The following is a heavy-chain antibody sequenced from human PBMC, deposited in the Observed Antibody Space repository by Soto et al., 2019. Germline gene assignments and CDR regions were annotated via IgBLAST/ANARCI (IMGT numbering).Heavy chain of an antibody. CDR2: VYYSGIT. CDR3: ARQPRGPGYGERGLYFDY. CDR1: TGSTKTRSYY. J-gene: IGHJ4*02. Sequence: PSEAIALTSTVATGSTKTRSYYWMCIRQPPGDGVEWIGSVYYSGITHDNPSLQSRVTISVDTSRNQFSLNLISVTAADTAVYFCARQPRGPGYGERGLYFDYWGQGTLVTVSS. D-gene: IGHD3-16*01. V-gene: IGHV4-39*01.